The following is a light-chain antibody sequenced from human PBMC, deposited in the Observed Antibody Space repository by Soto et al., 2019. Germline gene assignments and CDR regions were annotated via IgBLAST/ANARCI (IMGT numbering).Light chain of an antibody. Sequence: EIVMTQSPATLSVSPGERATLSCRASLSVSSNLAWYQQKAGQAPRLLIYGASTGVTGIPARFSGSGSGTEFTLTISSLQSEDSAVYYCQRYNDLPRTFGQGTKVEIK. CDR2: GAS. J-gene: IGKJ1*01. CDR3: QRYNDLPRT. V-gene: IGKV3-15*01. CDR1: LSVSSN.